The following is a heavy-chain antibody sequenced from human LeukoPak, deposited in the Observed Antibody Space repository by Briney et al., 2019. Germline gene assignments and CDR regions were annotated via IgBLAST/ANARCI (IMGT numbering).Heavy chain of an antibody. CDR3: AKDQRMTTVTTYSDY. Sequence: PGGSLRLSCAASGFTFSSYAMSWVRQAPGKGLEWVSAISGSGGSTYYADSVKGRFTISRDNSKNTLYLQMNSLRAEDTAVYYCAKDQRMTTVTTYSDYWGQGTLVTVSS. D-gene: IGHD4-11*01. J-gene: IGHJ4*02. CDR2: ISGSGGST. V-gene: IGHV3-23*01. CDR1: GFTFSSYA.